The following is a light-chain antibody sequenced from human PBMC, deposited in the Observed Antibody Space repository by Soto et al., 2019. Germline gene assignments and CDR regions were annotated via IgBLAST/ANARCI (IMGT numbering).Light chain of an antibody. CDR2: DVS. V-gene: IGLV2-14*01. J-gene: IGLJ1*01. CDR3: CSYTTSNTRQIV. Sequence: QSALTQPASVSGSPGQSITISCTGTSSEVGGYNYVSWYQQHPGKAPKFMIYDVSNRPSGVSNRFSGSKSGNTASLTIYGLQAEDEADYYCCSYTTSNTRQIVFGTGTKVTVL. CDR1: SSEVGGYNY.